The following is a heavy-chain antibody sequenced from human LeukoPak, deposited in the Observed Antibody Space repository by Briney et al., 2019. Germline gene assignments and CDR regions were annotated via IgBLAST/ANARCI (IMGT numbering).Heavy chain of an antibody. J-gene: IGHJ5*02. D-gene: IGHD2-2*01. CDR2: IYYNGST. CDR3: ARDGVRYCSSTSCYGLGWFDP. V-gene: IGHV4-59*01. Sequence: SETLSLTCTVSGGSISRYYWSWIRKPPGKGLEWIGYIYYNGSTNYNPSHKSRVTISVDTSKNQFSLKLSSVTAADTAVYYCARDGVRYCSSTSCYGLGWFDPWGQGTLVTVSS. CDR1: GGSISRYY.